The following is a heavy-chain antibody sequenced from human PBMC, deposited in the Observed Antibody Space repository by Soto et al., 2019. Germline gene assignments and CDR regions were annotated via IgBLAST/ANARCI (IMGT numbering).Heavy chain of an antibody. CDR3: ARHDMGLGVVIAREVDY. Sequence: GESLKISCKGSGYSFTSYWISWVRQMPGQGLEWMGRIDPSDSYTNYSPSFQGHVTISADKSISTAYLQWSSLKASDTAMYYCARHDMGLGVVIAREVDYWGQGTPVTVSS. J-gene: IGHJ4*02. V-gene: IGHV5-10-1*01. D-gene: IGHD3-3*01. CDR2: IDPSDSYT. CDR1: GYSFTSYW.